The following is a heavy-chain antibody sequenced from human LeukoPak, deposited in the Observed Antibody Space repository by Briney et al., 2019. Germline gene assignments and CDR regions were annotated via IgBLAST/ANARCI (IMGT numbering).Heavy chain of an antibody. CDR3: ARSFKYCSGGSCYSPSYGMDV. CDR1: GYTFTSYY. V-gene: IGHV1-46*01. D-gene: IGHD2-15*01. J-gene: IGHJ6*02. Sequence: GASVKVSCKASGYTFTSYYMHWVRQAPGQGLEWMGIINPSGGSTSYAQKFQGRVTMTRGTSTSTVYMELSSLRSEDTAVYYCARSFKYCSGGSCYSPSYGMDVWGQGTTVTVSS. CDR2: INPSGGST.